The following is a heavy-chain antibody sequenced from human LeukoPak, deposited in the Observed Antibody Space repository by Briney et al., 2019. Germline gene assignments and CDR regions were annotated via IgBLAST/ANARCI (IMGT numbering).Heavy chain of an antibody. V-gene: IGHV1-18*01. CDR2: ISAYNGNT. CDR1: GYTFTSYG. Sequence: GASVKVSCKASGYTFTSYGISWVRQAPGQGLEWMGWISAYNGNTNYAQKLQGRVTMTTDTSTSTAYMELRSLRSDDTAVYYCARDEKLPQWLGSDGFDYWGQGTLVTVSS. CDR3: ARDEKLPQWLGSDGFDY. J-gene: IGHJ4*02. D-gene: IGHD6-19*01.